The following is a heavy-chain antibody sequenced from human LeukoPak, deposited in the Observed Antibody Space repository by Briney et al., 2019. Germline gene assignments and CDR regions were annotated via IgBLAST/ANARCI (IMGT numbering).Heavy chain of an antibody. V-gene: IGHV3-23*01. Sequence: GGSLRFSCAASGFTFSSYAMSWVRQAPGKGLEWVSSISAGGGSINYADSVKGRFTISRENPKNTLYLQMNSLRAEDTAVYYCAKEKYYGSDWGQGTLVTVSS. CDR1: GFTFSSYA. CDR3: AKEKYYGSD. J-gene: IGHJ4*02. CDR2: ISAGGGSI. D-gene: IGHD3-10*01.